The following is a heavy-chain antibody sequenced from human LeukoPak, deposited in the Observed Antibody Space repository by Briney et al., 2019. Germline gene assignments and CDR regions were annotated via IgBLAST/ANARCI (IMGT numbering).Heavy chain of an antibody. CDR2: INPNSGGT. CDR3: VRFRLHPYNWFDP. V-gene: IGHV1-2*02. CDR1: GYTFTGYY. J-gene: IGHJ5*02. Sequence: GASVKVSCKASGYTFTGYYMHWVRQAPGQGLEWMGWINPNSGGTNYAQKFQGRVTMTRDTSISTAYMELSRLRSDDTAVYYCVRFRLHPYNWFDPWGQGTLVTVSS.